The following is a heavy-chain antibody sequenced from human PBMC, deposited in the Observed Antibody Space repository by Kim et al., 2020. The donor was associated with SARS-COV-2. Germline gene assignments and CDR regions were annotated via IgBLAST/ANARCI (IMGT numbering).Heavy chain of an antibody. V-gene: IGHV4-34*01. Sequence: SETLSLTCAVYGGSFSGYYWSWIRQPPGKGLEWIGEINHSGSTNYNPSLKSRVTISVDTSKNQFSLKLSSVTAADTAVYYCARPLIRQDDAFDIWGQGTMVTVSS. J-gene: IGHJ3*02. CDR3: ARPLIRQDDAFDI. CDR2: INHSGST. CDR1: GGSFSGYY. D-gene: IGHD2-21*01.